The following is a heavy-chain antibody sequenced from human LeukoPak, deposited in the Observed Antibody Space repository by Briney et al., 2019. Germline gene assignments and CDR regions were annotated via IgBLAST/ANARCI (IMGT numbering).Heavy chain of an antibody. Sequence: SETLSLTCTVSGGSISSGDYYWSWIRQPPGKGLEWIGYIYYSGSTYYNPSLKSRVTISVDTSKNQFSLKLSSVTAADTAVYYCARERIGYCSSTSCYTPTHWFDPWGQGTLVTVSS. CDR3: ARERIGYCSSTSCYTPTHWFDP. V-gene: IGHV4-30-4*08. D-gene: IGHD2-2*02. J-gene: IGHJ5*02. CDR2: IYYSGST. CDR1: GGSISSGDYY.